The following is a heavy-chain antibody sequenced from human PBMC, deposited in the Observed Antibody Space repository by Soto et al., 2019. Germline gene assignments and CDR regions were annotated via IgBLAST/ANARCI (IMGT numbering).Heavy chain of an antibody. CDR2: ISYDGSNK. J-gene: IGHJ6*02. CDR3: ARGGLRYFDWPPYGMDV. V-gene: IGHV3-30-3*01. Sequence: GGSLRLSCAASGFTFSSYAMHWVRQAPGKGLEWVAVISYDGSNKYYADSVKGRFTISRDNSKNTLYLQMNSLRAEDTAVYYCARGGLRYFDWPPYGMDVWGQGTTVTVSS. D-gene: IGHD3-9*01. CDR1: GFTFSSYA.